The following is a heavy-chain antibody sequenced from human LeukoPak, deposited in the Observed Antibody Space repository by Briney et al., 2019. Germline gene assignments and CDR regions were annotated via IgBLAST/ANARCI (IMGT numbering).Heavy chain of an antibody. V-gene: IGHV1-2*02. D-gene: IGHD2-15*01. J-gene: IGHJ4*02. CDR2: INPNSGGT. Sequence: ASVKVSCKASGYTFTDSYIHWVRQAPGQGLEWMGWINPNSGGTNYVQKFQGRVTMTRDTSISTAYMDLSRLRSDDTAVYYCARELARWELPDYWGQGTLVTVSS. CDR1: GYTFTDSY. CDR3: ARELARWELPDY.